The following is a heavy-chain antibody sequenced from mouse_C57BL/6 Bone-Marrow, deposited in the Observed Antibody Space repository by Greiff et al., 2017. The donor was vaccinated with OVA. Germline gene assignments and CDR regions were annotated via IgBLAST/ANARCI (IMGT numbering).Heavy chain of an antibody. Sequence: DVKLVESGGGLVMPGGSLKLSCAASGFTFSDYGMHWVRQAPEKGLEWGAYISSGSSTIYYADKVKGRFTIARDNAKNTLFVQMTRLRSEDTAMYYCARSFIPSVVATENALDYWGQGPSVTVSS. CDR2: ISSGSSTI. D-gene: IGHD1-1*01. V-gene: IGHV5-17*01. CDR3: ARSFIPSVVATENALDY. CDR1: GFTFSDYG. J-gene: IGHJ4*01.